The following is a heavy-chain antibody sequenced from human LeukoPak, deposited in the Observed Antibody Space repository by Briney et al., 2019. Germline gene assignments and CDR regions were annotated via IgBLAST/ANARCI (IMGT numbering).Heavy chain of an antibody. CDR3: ARVPVYSSGWDAFDI. V-gene: IGHV1-18*01. Sequence: GASVKDSCKASGYTFTNYGFSWVRQAPGQGLEWMGWIGAYNGNTTYTQKFQGRVTITRDTSASTAYMELSSLRSEDTAVYYCARVPVYSSGWDAFDIWGQGTMVTVSS. CDR2: IGAYNGNT. D-gene: IGHD6-19*01. J-gene: IGHJ3*02. CDR1: GYTFTNYG.